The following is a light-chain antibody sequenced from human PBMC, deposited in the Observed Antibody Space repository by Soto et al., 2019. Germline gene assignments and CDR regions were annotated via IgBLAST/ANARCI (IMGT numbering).Light chain of an antibody. Sequence: DIQMTQSPSSLPASVGDRISITCRASQSIGTYLSWYQQKPGKAPKLLIYGASSRATGIPDRFSGSGSGTEFTLSINSLQSEDFAVYYCQQYNNWPRTFGQGTKVDIK. CDR2: GAS. J-gene: IGKJ1*01. CDR1: QSIGTY. V-gene: IGKV1-39*01. CDR3: QQYNNWPRT.